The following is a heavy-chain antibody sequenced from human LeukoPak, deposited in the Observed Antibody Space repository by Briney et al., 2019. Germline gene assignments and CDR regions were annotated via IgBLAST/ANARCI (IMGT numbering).Heavy chain of an antibody. CDR2: IYYSGST. CDR1: GYSISSGHY. D-gene: IGHD6-19*01. CDR3: ARHVGWSHAFDI. V-gene: IGHV4-38-2*01. J-gene: IGHJ3*02. Sequence: PSETLPLTCAVSGYSISSGHYWGWIRQPPGKGLEWIGSIYYSGSTYYNPSLKSRVTISVDTSKNQFSLKLSSVTAADTAVYYCARHVGWSHAFDIWGQGTMVTVSS.